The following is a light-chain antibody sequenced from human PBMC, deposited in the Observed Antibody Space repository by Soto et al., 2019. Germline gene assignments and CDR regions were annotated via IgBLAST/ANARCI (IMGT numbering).Light chain of an antibody. CDR3: CSYAGSSSFYVFGTFHV. CDR2: EGS. J-gene: IGLJ1*01. CDR1: SSDVGSYNL. Sequence: QSALTQPASVSGSPGQSITISCTGTSSDVGSYNLVSWYQQHPGKAPKLMIYEGSKRPSGVSNRFSGSKSANTASLTISGLQAEDEADYYCCSYAGSSSFYVFGTFHVFGTGTKLTVL. V-gene: IGLV2-23*01.